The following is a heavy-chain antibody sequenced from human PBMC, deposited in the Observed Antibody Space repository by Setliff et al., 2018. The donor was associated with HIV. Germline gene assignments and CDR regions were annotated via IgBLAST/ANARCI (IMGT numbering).Heavy chain of an antibody. D-gene: IGHD7-27*01. CDR3: ATDLHWAFDY. Sequence: GGSLRLSCTASGFTFSSYSMNWVRQAPGRGLEWVSYISGDSNIIDYTDSVKGRFTISRDNAKNSLYLQMNSLRAEDAAVYYCATDLHWAFDYWGQGSLVTVSS. CDR2: ISGDSNII. V-gene: IGHV3-48*01. J-gene: IGHJ4*02. CDR1: GFTFSSYS.